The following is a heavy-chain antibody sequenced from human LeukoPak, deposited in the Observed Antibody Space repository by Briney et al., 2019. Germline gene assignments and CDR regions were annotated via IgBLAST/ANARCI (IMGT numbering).Heavy chain of an antibody. D-gene: IGHD3-22*01. CDR3: ARGGSVYYYDSSGYFDY. CDR1: GGTFSSYA. CDR2: INPSGGST. Sequence: ASVKVSCKASGGTFSSYAISWVRQAPGQGLEWMGIINPSGGSTSYAQKFQGRVTMTRDMSTSTVYMELSSLRSEDTAVYYCARGGSVYYYDSSGYFDYWGQGTLVTVSS. V-gene: IGHV1-46*01. J-gene: IGHJ4*02.